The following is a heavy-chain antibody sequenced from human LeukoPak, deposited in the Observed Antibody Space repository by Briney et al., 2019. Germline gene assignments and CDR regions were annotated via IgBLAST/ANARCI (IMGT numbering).Heavy chain of an antibody. V-gene: IGHV3-74*01. D-gene: IGHD7-27*01. CDR2: INTDGTST. CDR1: GFTFSSSR. Sequence: GGSLRLSCAASGFTFSSSRMLWVRQTPGKGLVWVSNINTDGTSTNYADSVKGRFAISRDNAKNTLYLQMDSLRAEDTAIYYCVRNWGEDYWGQGTLVTVSS. CDR3: VRNWGEDY. J-gene: IGHJ4*02.